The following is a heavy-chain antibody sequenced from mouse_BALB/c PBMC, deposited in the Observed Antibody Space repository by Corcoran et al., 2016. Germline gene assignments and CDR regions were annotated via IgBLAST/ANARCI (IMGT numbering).Heavy chain of an antibody. CDR2: INTHSGVP. CDR3: ARSVWLRPEAMDY. J-gene: IGHJ4*01. V-gene: IGHV9-4*02. CDR1: GYTFTTAG. D-gene: IGHD2-2*01. Sequence: QIQLVQSGPELKKPGETVRISCKASGYTFTTAGMQWVQKMPGKGLKWIGWINTHSGVPKYAEDFKGRFAFSLETSASTAYLQISNLKNEDTATYFCARSVWLRPEAMDYWGQGTSVTVSS.